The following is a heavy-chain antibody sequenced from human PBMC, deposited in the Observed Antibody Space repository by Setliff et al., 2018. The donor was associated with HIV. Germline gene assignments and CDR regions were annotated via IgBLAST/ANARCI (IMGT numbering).Heavy chain of an antibody. CDR3: AIHTRPDDFWSGYPINWFDP. V-gene: IGHV4-39*07. Sequence: SETLSLTCTVSGGSISSSSYYWGWIRQPPGKGLEWIGSIYYSGSTYYNPSLKSRVTISVDTSKNQFSLKLSSVTAADTAVYYCAIHTRPDDFWSGYPINWFDPWGQGTLVTVSS. D-gene: IGHD3-3*01. CDR1: GGSISSSSYY. CDR2: IYYSGST. J-gene: IGHJ5*02.